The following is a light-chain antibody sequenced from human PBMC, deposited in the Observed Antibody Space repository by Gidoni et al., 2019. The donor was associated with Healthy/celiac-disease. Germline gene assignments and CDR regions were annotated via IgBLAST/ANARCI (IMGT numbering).Light chain of an antibody. J-gene: IGKJ4*01. CDR3: QQRSNWLT. CDR1: QRVSSY. Sequence: EMVLTQSPATLSLSPGERATLSCRASQRVSSYLAWYQQKPGQAPRLLIYDASNRATGIPARFSGSGSGTDFTLTISSLEPEDFAVYYCQQRSNWLTFXGXTKVEIQ. CDR2: DAS. V-gene: IGKV3-11*01.